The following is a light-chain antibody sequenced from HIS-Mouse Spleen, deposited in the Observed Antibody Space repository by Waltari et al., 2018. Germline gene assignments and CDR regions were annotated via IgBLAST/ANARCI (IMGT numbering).Light chain of an antibody. V-gene: IGLV2-23*01. CDR2: EGS. Sequence: QSALTQPASVSGSPGQSITISCPGTSSDVGSYNLVSWNQQHPGTAPKLMIDEGSKRPSGVSNRFSGSKSSNTASLTISGLQAEDEADYYCCSYAGSSTWVFGGGTKLTVL. CDR3: CSYAGSSTWV. CDR1: SSDVGSYNL. J-gene: IGLJ3*02.